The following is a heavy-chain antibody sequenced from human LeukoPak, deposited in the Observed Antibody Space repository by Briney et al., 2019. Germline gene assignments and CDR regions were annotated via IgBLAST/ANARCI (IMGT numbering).Heavy chain of an antibody. CDR1: GYTFTGYY. V-gene: IGHV1-2*02. CDR3: ARVEVLLSAFDI. CDR2: INPNSGGT. Sequence: ASVKVSCKASGYTFTGYYMHWVRQAPGQGLEWMGWINPNSGGTNYAQKFQGRVTMTRDTSISTGYMELSRLRSDDTAVYYCARVEVLLSAFDIWGQGTMVTVSS. J-gene: IGHJ3*02. D-gene: IGHD1-1*01.